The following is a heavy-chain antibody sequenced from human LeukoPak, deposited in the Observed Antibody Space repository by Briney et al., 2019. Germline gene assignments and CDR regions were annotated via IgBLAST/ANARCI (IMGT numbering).Heavy chain of an antibody. CDR2: ISSSRSFT. D-gene: IGHD5-18*01. CDR3: ARLRGYSYGLDY. Sequence: GGSLRLSCEASGFSFSDHYMSWIRQAPGKGLEWVSYISSSRSFTNYADSVKGRFTISRDTAKNSLYLQMNSLRAEDTAVYYCARLRGYSYGLDYWGQGILVTVSS. J-gene: IGHJ4*02. CDR1: GFSFSDHY. V-gene: IGHV3-11*03.